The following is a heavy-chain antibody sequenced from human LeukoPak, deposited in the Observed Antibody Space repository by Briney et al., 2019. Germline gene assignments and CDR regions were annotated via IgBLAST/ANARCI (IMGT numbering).Heavy chain of an antibody. J-gene: IGHJ3*02. CDR3: ARDRTESDAFDI. V-gene: IGHV3-23*01. CDR2: ISGSGGST. CDR1: GFTFSSYA. Sequence: GGSLRLSCAASGFTFSSYAMSWVRQAPGKGLEGVSAISGSGGSTYYADSVKGRFTISRDNSKNTLYLQMNSLRAEDTAVYYCARDRTESDAFDIWGQGTMVTVSS.